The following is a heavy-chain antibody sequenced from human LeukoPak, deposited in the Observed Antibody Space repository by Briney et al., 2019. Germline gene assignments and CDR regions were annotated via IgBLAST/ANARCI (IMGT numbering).Heavy chain of an antibody. V-gene: IGHV1-46*01. J-gene: IGHJ6*02. Sequence: ASVKVSCKASGYTFSDYYIYWVRQAPGQGLEWMGVINPMSGTISYSQKFQGRVTMTTDTSTSTAYMELRSLRSDDTAVYYCARDGSRDSSSWYSELGYYYYGMDVWGQGTTVTVSS. CDR2: INPMSGTI. CDR1: GYTFSDYY. D-gene: IGHD6-13*01. CDR3: ARDGSRDSSSWYSELGYYYYGMDV.